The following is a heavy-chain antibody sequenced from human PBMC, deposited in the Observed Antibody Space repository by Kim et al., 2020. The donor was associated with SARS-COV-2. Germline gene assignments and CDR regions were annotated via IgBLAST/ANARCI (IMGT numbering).Heavy chain of an antibody. V-gene: IGHV3-48*03. CDR3: AREGGGERWLQFMQVEFMRGYFDY. CDR2: ISSSGSTI. J-gene: IGHJ4*02. CDR1: GFTFSSYE. D-gene: IGHD5-12*01. Sequence: GGSLRLSCAAPGFTFSSYEMNWVRQAPGKGLEWVSYISSSGSTIYYADSVKGRFTISRDNAKNSLYLQMNSLRAEDTAVYYCAREGGGERWLQFMQVEFMRGYFDYWGQGTLVTVSS.